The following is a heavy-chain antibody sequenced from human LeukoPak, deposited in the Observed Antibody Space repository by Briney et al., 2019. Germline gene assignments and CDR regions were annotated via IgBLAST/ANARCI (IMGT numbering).Heavy chain of an antibody. CDR2: ISGRGSGT. D-gene: IGHD1-1*01. CDR3: AKMNGYMDV. J-gene: IGHJ6*03. Sequence: GGSLRLSCTASGFTFSSSAITWVRQAPGKGLEWVSGISGRGSGTYYADFVKGRFTISRDNSKNTMYLEMNSLRAEDTAVYYCAKMNGYMDVWGKGTTVTVSS. CDR1: GFTFSSSA. V-gene: IGHV3-23*01.